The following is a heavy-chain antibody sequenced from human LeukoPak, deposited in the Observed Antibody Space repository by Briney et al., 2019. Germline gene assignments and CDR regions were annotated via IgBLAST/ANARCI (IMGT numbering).Heavy chain of an antibody. CDR2: IKQDGSEK. CDR3: ARARFSYGHYYFDY. D-gene: IGHD5-18*01. CDR1: GFTFTNYW. Sequence: GGSLRLSCAASGFTFTNYWMSWVRQAPGKGLEWVANIKQDGSEKYYVDSVKGRFTISRDNAKDSLYLQMNSLRAEDTAVYYCARARFSYGHYYFDYWGQGTLVTVSS. V-gene: IGHV3-7*04. J-gene: IGHJ4*02.